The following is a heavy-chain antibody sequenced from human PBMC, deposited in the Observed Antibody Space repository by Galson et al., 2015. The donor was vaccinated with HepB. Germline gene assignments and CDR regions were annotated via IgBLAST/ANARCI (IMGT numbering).Heavy chain of an antibody. CDR3: ARLGNEDYHYYGMDV. CDR1: GYSFTSHW. V-gene: IGHV5-51*01. D-gene: IGHD4/OR15-4a*01. CDR2: IYPGDSEL. Sequence: QSGAEVKKPGESLKISCKGSGYSFTSHWIGWVRQMPGKGLECMGIIYPGDSELIYSPTFQGPVTISADTSISTAYLHWTSLKASDTAMYYCARLGNEDYHYYGMDVWGQGTTVTVSS. J-gene: IGHJ6*02.